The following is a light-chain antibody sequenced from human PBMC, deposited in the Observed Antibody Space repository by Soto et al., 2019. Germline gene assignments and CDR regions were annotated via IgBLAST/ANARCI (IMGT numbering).Light chain of an antibody. CDR1: QSVSSSY. Sequence: EIVLTQSPCTLSLSPGERATLSCSASQSVSSSYLVWHQQKPGQAPRLLIYAASRRATGIPDRFSGSGSGTDFTLTISRLEPEDFAVYYCQQYGSSTWTFGQGNKV. V-gene: IGKV3-20*01. CDR2: AAS. CDR3: QQYGSSTWT. J-gene: IGKJ1*01.